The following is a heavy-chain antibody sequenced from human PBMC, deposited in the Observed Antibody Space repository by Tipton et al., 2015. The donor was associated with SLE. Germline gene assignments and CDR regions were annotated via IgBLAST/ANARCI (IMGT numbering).Heavy chain of an antibody. J-gene: IGHJ5*02. CDR2: INPNSGGT. CDR3: ARCGGELPALDP. D-gene: IGHD1-26*01. CDR1: GYTFTSYG. V-gene: IGHV1-2*02. Sequence: QSGAEVKKPGASVKVSCKASGYTFTSYGISWVRQAPGQGLEWMGWINPNSGGTNYAQKFQGRVTMTRDTSISTAYMELSRLRSDDTAVYYCARCGGELPALDPWGQGTLVTVSS.